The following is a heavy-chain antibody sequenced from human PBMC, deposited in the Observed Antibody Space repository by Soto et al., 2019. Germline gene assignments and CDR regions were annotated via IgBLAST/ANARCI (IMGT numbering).Heavy chain of an antibody. V-gene: IGHV3-48*01. D-gene: IGHD6-19*01. CDR3: AGDPDSSGWYNWFDP. CDR1: GFTFSSYS. Sequence: GGSLRLSCAASGFTFSSYSMNWVRQAPGKGLEWVSYISSSGSTIYYADSVKGRFTISRDNAKNSLYLQMNSLRAEDTAVYYCAGDPDSSGWYNWFDPWGQGTLVTVSS. J-gene: IGHJ5*02. CDR2: ISSSGSTI.